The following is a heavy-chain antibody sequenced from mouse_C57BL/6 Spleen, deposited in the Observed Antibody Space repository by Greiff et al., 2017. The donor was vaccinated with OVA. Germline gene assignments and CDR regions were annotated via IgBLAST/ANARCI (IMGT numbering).Heavy chain of an antibody. CDR3: ARFYYGSSSDY. J-gene: IGHJ2*01. CDR1: GYTFTSYW. V-gene: IGHV1-59*01. CDR2: IDPSDSYT. D-gene: IGHD1-1*01. Sequence: QVQLKQPGAELVRPGTSVKLSCKASGYTFTSYWMHWVKQRPGQGLEWIGVIDPSDSYTNYNQKFKGKATLTVDTSSSTAYMQLSSLTSEDSAVYYCARFYYGSSSDYWGQGTTLTVSS.